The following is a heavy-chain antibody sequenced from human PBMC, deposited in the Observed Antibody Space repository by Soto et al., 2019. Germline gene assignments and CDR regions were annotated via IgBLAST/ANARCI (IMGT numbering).Heavy chain of an antibody. Sequence: QVQLVQSGAEVKKPGASVKVSCKASGYTFTSYGISWVRQAPGQGLEWMGWISAYNGNTNYAQKLQGRVTMTTDTATSTAYMELRSLRSDDTAVYYCARDFPFRYCSSPSCYEAYGMDVWGQGTTVTVSS. CDR2: ISAYNGNT. CDR1: GYTFTSYG. J-gene: IGHJ6*02. D-gene: IGHD2-2*01. CDR3: ARDFPFRYCSSPSCYEAYGMDV. V-gene: IGHV1-18*01.